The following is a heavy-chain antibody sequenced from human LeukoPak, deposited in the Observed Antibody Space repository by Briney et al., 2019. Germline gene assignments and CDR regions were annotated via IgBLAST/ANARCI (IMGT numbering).Heavy chain of an antibody. Sequence: PSETPSLTCTVSGGSISGYYWSWIRQPPGKGLEWIGYIYYSGSTKYNTSLKSRVTISVNTSKNHFSLKLSSVTAADTAVYYCARGGLENGYHSNDGFDIWGQGTMVTVSS. CDR3: ARGGLENGYHSNDGFDI. J-gene: IGHJ3*02. CDR1: GGSISGYY. CDR2: IYYSGST. V-gene: IGHV4-59*01. D-gene: IGHD3-22*01.